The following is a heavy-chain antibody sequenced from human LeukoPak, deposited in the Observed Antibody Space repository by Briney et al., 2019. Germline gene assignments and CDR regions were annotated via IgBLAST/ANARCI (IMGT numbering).Heavy chain of an antibody. CDR3: ARLDGYKPDY. CDR1: GGSFSSGGYY. V-gene: IGHV4-31*03. CDR2: IYYSGST. J-gene: IGHJ4*02. D-gene: IGHD5-24*01. Sequence: SETLSLECTVSGGSFSSGGYYWSWIRQQPGKGLEWIGYIYYSGSTYYNPSLKSRVTISVDTSKNQFSLKLSSVTAADTAVYYCARLDGYKPDYWGQGTLVTVSS.